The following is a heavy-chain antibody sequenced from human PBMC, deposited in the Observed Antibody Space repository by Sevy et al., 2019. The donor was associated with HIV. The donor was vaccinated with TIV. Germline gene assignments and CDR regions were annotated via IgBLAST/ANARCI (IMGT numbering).Heavy chain of an antibody. CDR1: GFMFSDYY. D-gene: IGHD2-15*01. CDR2: ISWNSATI. Sequence: GGSLRLSCVTSGFMFSDYYMSWIRQAPGQGPEWVSGISWNSATIVYADSAKGRFTISRDNARNSLYLQMNSLRVEDMAFYYCAKGAGSSLLSAIAYWGQGTLVTVSS. V-gene: IGHV3-9*03. CDR3: AKGAGSSLLSAIAY. J-gene: IGHJ4*02.